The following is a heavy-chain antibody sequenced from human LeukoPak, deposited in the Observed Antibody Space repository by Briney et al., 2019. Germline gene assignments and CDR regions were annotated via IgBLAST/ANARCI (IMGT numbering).Heavy chain of an antibody. CDR1: GFTFSSYW. CDR2: INSDGSST. D-gene: IGHD5-24*01. CDR3: ATVDGYAQRD. V-gene: IGHV3-74*01. J-gene: IGHJ4*02. Sequence: GGSLRLSCAASGFTFSSYWMHWVRHAPGKGLVWVSRINSDGSSTSYADSVKGQFTISRDNAKNTLYLQMNSLRAEDTAVYYCATVDGYAQRDWGQGTLVTVSS.